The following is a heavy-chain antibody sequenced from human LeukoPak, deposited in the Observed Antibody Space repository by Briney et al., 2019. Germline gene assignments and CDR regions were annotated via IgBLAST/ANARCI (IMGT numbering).Heavy chain of an antibody. CDR2: ITASGTAM. Sequence: PGGSLRLPCAASGFTFSSYSMNWVRQAPGKGLEWASHITASGTAMFYADSVKGRFTISRDNAKNSLYLQMNSLRDEDTAVYYCASSGSYRVDYWGQGTLVTVSS. CDR1: GFTFSSYS. CDR3: ASSGSYRVDY. V-gene: IGHV3-48*02. D-gene: IGHD1-26*01. J-gene: IGHJ4*02.